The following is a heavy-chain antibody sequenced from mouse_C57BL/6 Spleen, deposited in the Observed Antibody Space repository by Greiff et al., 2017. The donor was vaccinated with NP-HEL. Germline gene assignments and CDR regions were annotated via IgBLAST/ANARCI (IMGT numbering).Heavy chain of an antibody. D-gene: IGHD1-1*01. CDR2: IDPSDSYT. V-gene: IGHV1-50*01. CDR1: GYTFTSYW. CDR3: ARRGFTTVVATGVDY. Sequence: QVQLQQPGAELVKPGASVKLSCKASGYTFTSYWMQWVKQRPGQGLEWIGEIDPSDSYTNYNQKFKGKATLTVDTSSSTAYMQLSSLTSEDSAVYYCARRGFTTVVATGVDYWGQGTTLTVSS. J-gene: IGHJ2*01.